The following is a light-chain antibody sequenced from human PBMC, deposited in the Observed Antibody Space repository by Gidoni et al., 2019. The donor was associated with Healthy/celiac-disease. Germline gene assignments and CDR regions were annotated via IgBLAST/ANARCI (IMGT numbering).Light chain of an antibody. V-gene: IGKV3-15*01. CDR2: GAS. CDR3: QQYNTWPGT. Sequence: EIVMTQSPATLSVSPGERATLSCRASQSVSSNLAWYQQKPGQAPRLLLYGASTRATGIPARFSGSGSGTEFTLTISSLQSEHFAVYYCQQYNTWPGTFGGGPKVEIK. CDR1: QSVSSN. J-gene: IGKJ4*01.